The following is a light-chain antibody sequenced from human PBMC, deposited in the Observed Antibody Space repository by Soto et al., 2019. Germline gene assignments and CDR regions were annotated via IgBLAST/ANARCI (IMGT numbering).Light chain of an antibody. CDR3: QSYDSTVSGYV. J-gene: IGLJ1*01. Sequence: VLAQPPSVSGAPGQRVTISCTGTSSNIGAGYDVHWYQHLPGTAPKLVIYANSNRPLGVPDRFSGSESGASASLVITGLQAEDEADYYCQSYDSTVSGYVFGTGTKVTVL. CDR2: ANS. CDR1: SSNIGAGYD. V-gene: IGLV1-40*01.